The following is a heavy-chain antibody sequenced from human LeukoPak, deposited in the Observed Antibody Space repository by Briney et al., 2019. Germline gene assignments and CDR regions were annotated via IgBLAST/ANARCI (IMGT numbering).Heavy chain of an antibody. D-gene: IGHD2-21*01. V-gene: IGHV3-7*01. J-gene: IGHJ4*02. CDR1: GFTLSSYW. CDR3: ATYRGLDF. Sequence: PGGSLRISCAASGFTLSSYWMSWVRQAPGKGLEWVANIKEDGSEKNFVDSVKGRFTISRDNAKNSLYLQMDSLRADDTAVYYCATYRGLDFGGQGTLVTVSS. CDR2: IKEDGSEK.